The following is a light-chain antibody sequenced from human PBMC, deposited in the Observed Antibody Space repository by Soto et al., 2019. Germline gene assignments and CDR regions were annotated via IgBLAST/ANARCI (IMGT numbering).Light chain of an antibody. CDR1: SSDVGGYSY. V-gene: IGLV2-14*01. CDR3: SSYTSSTTLNYV. CDR2: EVS. J-gene: IGLJ1*01. Sequence: QSVLTHPASVSWSPGQSSTISCPGTSSDVGGYSYVSWYQHHPGKAPKLLIYEVSNRPSGISNRFSGSKSGNTASLTISGLQAEDEADYYCSSYTSSTTLNYVFGTGTKVTVL.